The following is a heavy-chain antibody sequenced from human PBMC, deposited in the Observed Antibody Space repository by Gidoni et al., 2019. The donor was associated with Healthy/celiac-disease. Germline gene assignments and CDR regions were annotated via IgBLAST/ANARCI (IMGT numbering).Heavy chain of an antibody. CDR3: ARGGDYGGNSVTWFDP. D-gene: IGHD4-17*01. V-gene: IGHV3-33*01. Sequence: QVQLVESGGGVVQPGRSLRLVCAASGFTFSSYGMHWVRQAPGKGLEWVAVIWYDVSNKYYADSVKGRFTISRDNSKNTLYLQMNSLRAEDTAVYYCARGGDYGGNSVTWFDPWGQGTLVTVSS. CDR2: IWYDVSNK. J-gene: IGHJ5*02. CDR1: GFTFSSYG.